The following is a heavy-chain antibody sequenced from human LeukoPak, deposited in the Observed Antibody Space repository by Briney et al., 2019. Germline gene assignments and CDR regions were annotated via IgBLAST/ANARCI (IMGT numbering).Heavy chain of an antibody. D-gene: IGHD6-19*01. CDR3: ARDSGAVKFDY. Sequence: SVKVSCKASGYTFTSYGISWVRQAPGQGLEWMGRIIPILGIANYAQKFQGRVTITADKSTSTAYMELSSLRSEDTAVYYCARDSGAVKFDYWGQGTLVTVSS. CDR1: GYTFTSYG. V-gene: IGHV1-69*04. CDR2: IIPILGIA. J-gene: IGHJ4*02.